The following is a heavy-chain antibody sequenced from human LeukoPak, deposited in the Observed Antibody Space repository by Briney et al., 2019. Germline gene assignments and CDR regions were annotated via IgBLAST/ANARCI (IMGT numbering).Heavy chain of an antibody. CDR2: IRYDGSNK. V-gene: IGHV3-30*02. Sequence: PGGSLRLSCAASGFTFSSYGMHWVRQAPGKGLEWVAFIRYDGSNKYYADSVKGRFTISRDNSKNTLYLQMNSLRAEDTAVYYCAKSSPFHDNYYYMDVWGKGTTVTV. CDR1: GFTFSSYG. CDR3: AKSSPFHDNYYYMDV. D-gene: IGHD3-22*01. J-gene: IGHJ6*03.